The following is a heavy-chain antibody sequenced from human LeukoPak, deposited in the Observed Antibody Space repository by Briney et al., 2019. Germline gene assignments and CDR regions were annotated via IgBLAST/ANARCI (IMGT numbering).Heavy chain of an antibody. Sequence: GESLRLSCAASGFTFRNYAMNWVRQAPGKGLEWVSAITASGDTSSYAESVKGRFTISRDKSKNALYLGMNSLRAEDTAIYYCATSRFYWGQGTLVTVSS. V-gene: IGHV3-23*01. CDR3: ATSRFY. CDR2: ITASGDTS. CDR1: GFTFRNYA. J-gene: IGHJ4*02.